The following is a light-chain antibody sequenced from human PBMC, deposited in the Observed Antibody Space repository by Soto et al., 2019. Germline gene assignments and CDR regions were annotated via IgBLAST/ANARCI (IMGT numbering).Light chain of an antibody. CDR2: GAS. Sequence: EIVLTQSPGTLSLSPGERATLSCRASQSISSPYLAWYQQKPGQAPRLLIDGASSRATGVPDRFSGSGSGTDFTLTISRLEPEDFAVYYCQQYDSWTFGKGTKVDIK. V-gene: IGKV3-20*01. J-gene: IGKJ1*01. CDR1: QSISSPY. CDR3: QQYDSWT.